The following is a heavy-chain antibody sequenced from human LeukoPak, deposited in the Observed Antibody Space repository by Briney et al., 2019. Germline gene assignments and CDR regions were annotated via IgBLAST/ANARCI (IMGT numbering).Heavy chain of an antibody. CDR2: IYYSGST. V-gene: IGHV4-39*01. Sequence: SETLSLTCTVSGGSISTSNYYWGWIRQPPGKGLEWIGSIYYSGSTYYNPSLKSRVTISVDTSKNQFSLKLSSVTAADTAVYYCGGRYCSGGSCSFDYWGQGALGSVSS. D-gene: IGHD2-15*01. CDR3: GGRYCSGGSCSFDY. J-gene: IGHJ4*03. CDR1: GGSISTSNYY.